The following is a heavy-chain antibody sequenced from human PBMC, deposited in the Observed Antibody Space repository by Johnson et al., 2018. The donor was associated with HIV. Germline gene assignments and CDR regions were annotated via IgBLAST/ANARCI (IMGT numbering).Heavy chain of an antibody. V-gene: IGHV3-20*04. CDR2: INWNGGST. D-gene: IGHD5-18*01. CDR1: GFTFDDYG. J-gene: IGHJ3*01. CDR3: ARDQRGGYSYGDAFDF. Sequence: VQLVESGGGVVRPGGSLRLSCAAAGFTFDDYGMSWVRQAPGKGLEWVSGINWNGGSTGYADSVKGRFTISRDNAKNSLYLQMNSLRAEETALYYCARDQRGGYSYGDAFDFWGQGTVVTVSS.